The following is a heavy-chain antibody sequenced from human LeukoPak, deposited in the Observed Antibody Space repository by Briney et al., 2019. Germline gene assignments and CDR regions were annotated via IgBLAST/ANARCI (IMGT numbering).Heavy chain of an antibody. J-gene: IGHJ4*02. D-gene: IGHD6-13*01. CDR2: INPNSGGT. V-gene: IGHV1-2*02. CDR3: ASPIAAADTFDY. Sequence: GASVKVSCKASGYTFTGYYMHWVRQAPGQGLEWMGWINPNSGGTNYAQNFQGRLTMTRDTPISTAYMELSRLRSDDTAVYYCASPIAAADTFDYWGQGTLVTVSS. CDR1: GYTFTGYY.